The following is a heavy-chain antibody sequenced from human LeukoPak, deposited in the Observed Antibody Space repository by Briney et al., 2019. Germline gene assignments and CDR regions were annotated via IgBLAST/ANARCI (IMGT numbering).Heavy chain of an antibody. V-gene: IGHV1-2*02. J-gene: IGHJ4*02. Sequence: ASVKVSCKASGYTFTGYYMHWVRQAPGQGLEWMGWINPNSGGTNYAQKFQGRVTMARDTSIGTAYMELSRLRSDDTAVYYCARPNHAISIAADRTLDYWGQGTLVTVSS. CDR3: ARPNHAISIAADRTLDY. CDR1: GYTFTGYY. D-gene: IGHD6-13*01. CDR2: INPNSGGT.